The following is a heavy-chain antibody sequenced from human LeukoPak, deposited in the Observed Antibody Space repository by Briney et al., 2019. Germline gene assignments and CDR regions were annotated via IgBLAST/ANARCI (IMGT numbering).Heavy chain of an antibody. CDR2: ISYDGSNK. V-gene: IGHV3-30-3*01. CDR1: GFTFSSYA. CDR3: ARGHYYGSGSYYWALYYYYGMDV. J-gene: IGHJ6*02. D-gene: IGHD3-10*01. Sequence: PGGSLRLSCAASGFTFSSYAMHWVRQAPGKGLEWVAVISYDGSNKYYADSVEGRFTISRDNSKNTLYLQMNSLGAEDTAVYYCARGHYYGSGSYYWALYYYYGMDVWGQGTTVTVSS.